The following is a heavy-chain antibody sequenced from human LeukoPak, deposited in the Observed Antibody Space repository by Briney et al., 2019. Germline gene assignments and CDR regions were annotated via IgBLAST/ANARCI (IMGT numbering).Heavy chain of an antibody. V-gene: IGHV1-2*02. CDR2: ITPNSGAT. CDR3: ARGMGSGTYRRFDF. Sequence: ASVKVSCKASGYTFTGYYMHWVRQAPGQGLEWMGWITPNSGATNYAQQFQSRVTMTRDTSISTAYMELNNLISDDTAVYYCARGMGSGTYRRFDFWGQGTLVTVSS. D-gene: IGHD3-10*01. CDR1: GYTFTGYY. J-gene: IGHJ4*02.